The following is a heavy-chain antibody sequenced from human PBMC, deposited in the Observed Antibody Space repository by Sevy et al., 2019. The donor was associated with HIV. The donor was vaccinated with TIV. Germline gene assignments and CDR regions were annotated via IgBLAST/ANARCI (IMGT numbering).Heavy chain of an antibody. CDR2: IRSKAYGGTT. J-gene: IGHJ6*02. CDR3: TRVIAPPIYDFWSGYYFFKTSDYYGMDV. CDR1: GFTFGDYA. Sequence: GGSLRLSCTASGFTFGDYAMSWFRQAPGKGLEWVGFIRSKAYGGTTEYAASVKGRFTISRDDSKSIAYLQMNSLKTEDRAVYYCTRVIAPPIYDFWSGYYFFKTSDYYGMDVWGQGTTVTVSS. D-gene: IGHD3-3*01. V-gene: IGHV3-49*03.